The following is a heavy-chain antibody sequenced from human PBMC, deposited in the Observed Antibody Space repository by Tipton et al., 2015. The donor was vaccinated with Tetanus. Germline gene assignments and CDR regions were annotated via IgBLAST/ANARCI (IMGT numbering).Heavy chain of an antibody. Sequence: TLSLTCNVSGGSITKDYWSWIRQPPGKGLEWIGYIYYTGSTNYNPSLKSGVTISLDTSKNQFSLKLTSVTAADTAVYYCARANNEFPKKGPFDFWGQGKLVIVSS. V-gene: IGHV4-59*01. J-gene: IGHJ4*02. CDR3: ARANNEFPKKGPFDF. CDR1: GGSITKDY. D-gene: IGHD1-1*01. CDR2: IYYTGST.